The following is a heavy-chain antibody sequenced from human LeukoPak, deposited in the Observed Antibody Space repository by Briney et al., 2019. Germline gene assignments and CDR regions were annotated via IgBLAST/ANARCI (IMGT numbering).Heavy chain of an antibody. CDR1: GYTFTGYY. Sequence: ASVKVSCKASGYTFTGYYMHRVPQAPGQGLEWMCRINPNSGGTNDAQKFQSSVTMTRDTSISTGYMELSRLRSDDTAVYYCARVRIAARGIDYWGQGTLVTVSS. CDR3: ARVRIAARGIDY. V-gene: IGHV1-2*06. CDR2: INPNSGGT. D-gene: IGHD6-6*01. J-gene: IGHJ4*02.